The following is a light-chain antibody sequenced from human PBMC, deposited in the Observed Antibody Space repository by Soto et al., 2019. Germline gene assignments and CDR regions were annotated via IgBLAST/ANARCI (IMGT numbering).Light chain of an antibody. CDR2: QAS. Sequence: DTQMTQSPSTLSASVGDRVTITCRASQSLNIWLAWSQQKPGRAPQLLIYQASTLASGVPSRFSGSGSGSEFTLTISSLQPDDFATYYCQQYNDYWTFGQGTKVDIK. V-gene: IGKV1-5*03. J-gene: IGKJ1*01. CDR1: QSLNIW. CDR3: QQYNDYWT.